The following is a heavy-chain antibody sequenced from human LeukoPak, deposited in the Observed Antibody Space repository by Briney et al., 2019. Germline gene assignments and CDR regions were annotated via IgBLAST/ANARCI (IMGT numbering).Heavy chain of an antibody. CDR2: ISYDGSNK. J-gene: IGHJ3*02. CDR1: GFTFSSYG. D-gene: IGHD6-13*01. Sequence: GGALRLSCAASGFTFSSYGMHWVRQAPGKGLEWVAVISYDGSNKYYADSVKGRFTISRDNSKNTLYLQMNSLRAEDTAVYYCANLYGIAAAKGMAFDIWGQGTMVTVSS. V-gene: IGHV3-30*18. CDR3: ANLYGIAAAKGMAFDI.